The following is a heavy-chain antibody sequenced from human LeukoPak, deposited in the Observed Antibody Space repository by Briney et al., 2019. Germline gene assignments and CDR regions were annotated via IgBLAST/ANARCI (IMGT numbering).Heavy chain of an antibody. CDR2: IGSTI. CDR1: GFSFSDYY. V-gene: IGHV3-11*04. J-gene: IGHJ6*03. CDR3: ARDRGIVGTTGYYYMDV. Sequence: PGGSLRLSCVASGFSFSDYYMSWIRQAPGKGLEWVSYIGSTIYYADSVKGRFTISRDNAKNSLYLQMNSLRAEDTAVYYCARDRGIVGTTGYYYMDVWGKGTRSPSP. D-gene: IGHD1-26*01.